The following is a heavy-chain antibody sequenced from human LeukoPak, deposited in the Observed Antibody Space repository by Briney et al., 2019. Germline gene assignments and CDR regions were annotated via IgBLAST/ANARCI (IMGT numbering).Heavy chain of an antibody. J-gene: IGHJ4*02. V-gene: IGHV3-74*01. D-gene: IGHD3-10*01. Sequence: GESLRLSCMGSGFTVSTNYINWVRQAPGKGLVWVSFIRSDGSTTYADSVKGRFTISRDNAKNTLYLQMNSLRAEDTAVYYCARDGVGEDYWGQGTLVTVSS. CDR3: ARDGVGEDY. CDR2: IRSDGSTT. CDR1: GFTVSTNY.